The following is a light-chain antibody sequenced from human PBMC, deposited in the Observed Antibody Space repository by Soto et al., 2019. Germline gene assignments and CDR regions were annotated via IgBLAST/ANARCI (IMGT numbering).Light chain of an antibody. V-gene: IGKV1-5*01. CDR3: QQDETCSGR. CDR1: QSVSGW. Sequence: IQLTPFPSTLSASVGATATVTCRASQSVSGWLAWYQQKPGEAPKLLIYDASALPRGVPSRFSGSGSGTKFTLTIASLQPDDFATYYCQQDETCSGRFGPGTKVEIK. J-gene: IGKJ1*01. CDR2: DAS.